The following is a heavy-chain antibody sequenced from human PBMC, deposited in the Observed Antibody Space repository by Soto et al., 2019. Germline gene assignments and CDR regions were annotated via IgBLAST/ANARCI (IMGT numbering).Heavy chain of an antibody. Sequence: EVPLVESGGGLVKPGGSLRLSCAASGFTFSSYSMNWVRQAPGKGLEWVSSISSSSSYIYYADSVKGRFTISRDNAKNSLYLQMNSLRAEDTAVYYCARVMKQQLAYDYWCQGTLVTVSS. CDR3: ARVMKQQLAYDY. D-gene: IGHD6-13*01. CDR2: ISSSSSYI. V-gene: IGHV3-21*01. J-gene: IGHJ4*02. CDR1: GFTFSSYS.